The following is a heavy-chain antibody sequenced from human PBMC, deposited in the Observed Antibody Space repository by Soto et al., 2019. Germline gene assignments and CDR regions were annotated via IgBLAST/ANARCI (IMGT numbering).Heavy chain of an antibody. CDR1: GFTFSSYP. Sequence: PGGSLRLSCAASGFTFSSYPIHWVRQAPGQGLEWVAIIARDGIEKHYADSVKGRFTISRDNSKNILYLQMSSLREDDTAMYFCAREEIAAYFKNWGLGT. V-gene: IGHV3-30-3*01. J-gene: IGHJ4*01. D-gene: IGHD2-15*01. CDR2: IARDGIEK. CDR3: AREEIAAYFKN.